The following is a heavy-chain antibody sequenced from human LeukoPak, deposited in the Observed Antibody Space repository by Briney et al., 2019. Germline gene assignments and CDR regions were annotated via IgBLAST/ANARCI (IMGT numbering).Heavy chain of an antibody. CDR1: GYSISSGYY. D-gene: IGHD3-3*01. CDR3: ASVPGYYDFWSGYYPYYYFDY. V-gene: IGHV4-38-2*02. Sequence: ASETLSLTCTVSGYSISSGYYWGWIRQPPGKGLEWIGSIYHSGSTYYNPSLKSRVTISVDTSKNQFSLELSSVTAADTAVYYCASVPGYYDFWSGYYPYYYFDYWGQGTLVTVSS. J-gene: IGHJ4*02. CDR2: IYHSGST.